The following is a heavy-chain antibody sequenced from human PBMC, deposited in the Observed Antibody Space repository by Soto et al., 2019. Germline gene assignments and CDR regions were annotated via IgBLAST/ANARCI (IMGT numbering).Heavy chain of an antibody. D-gene: IGHD3-16*01. CDR2: ISSGGDP. CDR3: ARDSGYSSAYWEHYFDY. Sequence: GGSLRLSCATSGFSISDKFMSWVRQAPGKGLEWVSVISSGGDPSYADSVKGRFTISRDITKNTLFLQMTSLRADDTAVYFCARDSGYSSAYWEHYFDYWGQGTLVTVSS. V-gene: IGHV3-53*01. CDR1: GFSISDKF. J-gene: IGHJ4*02.